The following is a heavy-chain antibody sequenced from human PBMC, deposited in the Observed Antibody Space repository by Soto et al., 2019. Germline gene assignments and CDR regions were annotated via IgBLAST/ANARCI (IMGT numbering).Heavy chain of an antibody. J-gene: IGHJ4*02. CDR1: GFTFNTYS. Sequence: QVQLEESGGGVVQPGRSLRLSCEASGFTFNTYSMHWVRQPPGKGLEWLAAIWYDGTQKYYADSVKGRFIISRDNSKKPLYLEMNRLGAEDTAVYYCARAGGTTVTGLWHFDSWGQGTLVTVSS. CDR3: ARAGGTTVTGLWHFDS. D-gene: IGHD4-17*01. CDR2: IWYDGTQK. V-gene: IGHV3-33*01.